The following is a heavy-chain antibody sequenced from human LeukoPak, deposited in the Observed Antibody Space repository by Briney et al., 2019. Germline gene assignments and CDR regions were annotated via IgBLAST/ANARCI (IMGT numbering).Heavy chain of an antibody. Sequence: ETLSLTCAVYGGSFSGYYWSWIRQPPGKGLEWIGEINHSGSTNYNPSLKSRVTISVDTSKNQFSLKLSSVTAADTAVYYCARSGYSYGYSYWYFDLWGRGTLVTVSS. CDR2: INHSGST. J-gene: IGHJ2*01. D-gene: IGHD5-18*01. CDR3: ARSGYSYGYSYWYFDL. CDR1: GGSFSGYY. V-gene: IGHV4-34*01.